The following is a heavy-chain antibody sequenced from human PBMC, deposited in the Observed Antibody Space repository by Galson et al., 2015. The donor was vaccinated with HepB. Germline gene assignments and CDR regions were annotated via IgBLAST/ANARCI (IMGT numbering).Heavy chain of an antibody. J-gene: IGHJ4*02. CDR1: GFTFSSLG. CDR3: AKGTTNIDY. CDR2: IGVNAGNT. D-gene: IGHD1-1*01. Sequence: SLRLSCAASGFTFSSLGMTWVRQAPGKGLECVSAIGVNAGNTDYADSVKGRFTISRDNSKNMLYLQMNNLRAEDTAVYYRAKGTTNIDYWGQGILVTVTS. V-gene: IGHV3-23*01.